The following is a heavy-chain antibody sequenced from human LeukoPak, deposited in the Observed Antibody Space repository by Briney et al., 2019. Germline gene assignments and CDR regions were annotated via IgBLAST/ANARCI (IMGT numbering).Heavy chain of an antibody. V-gene: IGHV3-7*01. CDR3: ARDGGSAMPFDY. D-gene: IGHD2-2*01. CDR2: INQDGSKK. J-gene: IGHJ4*02. CDR1: GFIFSSYW. Sequence: PGGSLRLSCAASGFIFSSYWMTWVRQAPGKGLEWVANINQDGSKKYYVDSVKGRFTISRDNAKNSLYLQMNSLRAEDTAVYYCARDGGSAMPFDYWGQGTLVTVSS.